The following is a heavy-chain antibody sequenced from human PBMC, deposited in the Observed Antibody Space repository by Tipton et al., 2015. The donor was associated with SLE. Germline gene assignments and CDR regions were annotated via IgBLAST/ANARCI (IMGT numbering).Heavy chain of an antibody. CDR1: GGSISSSSYY. Sequence: TLSLTCTVSGGSISSSSYYWGWIRQPPGKGLEWIGRIYYSGSTYYNPSLKSRVTISVDTSKNQFSLKLSPVTAADTAVYYCARTPHYYGSGSRDYWGQGTLVTVSS. CDR3: ARTPHYYGSGSRDY. V-gene: IGHV4-39*01. J-gene: IGHJ4*02. D-gene: IGHD3-10*01. CDR2: IYYSGST.